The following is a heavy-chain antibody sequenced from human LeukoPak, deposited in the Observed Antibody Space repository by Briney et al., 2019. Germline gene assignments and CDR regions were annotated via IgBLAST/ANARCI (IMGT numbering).Heavy chain of an antibody. CDR1: GFTFSDYW. CDR2: IKQDGSEK. J-gene: IGHJ4*02. Sequence: GGSLRLSCAASGFTFSDYWMPWVRQAPGKGPEWVANIKQDGSEKYYVDSVRGRFTISRDNAKNSLFLQMNSLRVEDTAVYYCARRGGSSSRRSPIDYWGQGTLVTVSS. CDR3: ARRGGSSSRRSPIDY. D-gene: IGHD6-6*01. V-gene: IGHV3-7*01.